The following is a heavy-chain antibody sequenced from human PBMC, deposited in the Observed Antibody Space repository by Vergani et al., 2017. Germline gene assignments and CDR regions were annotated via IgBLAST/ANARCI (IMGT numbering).Heavy chain of an antibody. CDR3: ARVNTETNGHLYYYYYMDV. Sequence: QVQLQQWGGGLLKPSETLSLTCVVNGGSFTSYHWSWIRQSPGGGLEWVGDIDHTGRPDDNQSLKSRLTMSVDNSRNNFSLPLNSVTATDTAIYFCARVNTETNGHLYYYYYMDVWGQGTAVTVS. CDR1: GGSFTSYH. CDR2: IDHTGRP. V-gene: IGHV4-34*01. D-gene: IGHD4-11*01. J-gene: IGHJ6*03.